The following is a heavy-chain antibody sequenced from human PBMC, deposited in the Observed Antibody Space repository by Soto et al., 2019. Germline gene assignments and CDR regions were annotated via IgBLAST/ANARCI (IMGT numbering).Heavy chain of an antibody. CDR2: ISGSGGST. CDR1: GFPFISYA. J-gene: IGHJ5*02. Sequence: PGGSHRLSCAASGFPFISYAMSWVRQAPGKGLEWVSAISGSGGSTYYADSVKGRFTISRDNSKNTLYLQMNSLRAEDTAVYYCAKAEYSGYDPNWFDPWGQGTLVTVSS. D-gene: IGHD5-12*01. CDR3: AKAEYSGYDPNWFDP. V-gene: IGHV3-23*01.